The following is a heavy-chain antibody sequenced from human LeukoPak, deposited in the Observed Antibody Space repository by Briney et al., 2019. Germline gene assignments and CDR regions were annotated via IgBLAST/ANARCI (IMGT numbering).Heavy chain of an antibody. CDR1: GFSLNTPGMR. D-gene: IGHD3-22*01. CDR2: INWDDDK. Sequence: SGPALVKPTQTLTLTCTFSGFSLNTPGMRVSWIRQPSGKALEWLARINWDDDKFYSTSLKNRLTISKDTAKSQVVLTMTNMDPVDTATYYCARTLYYYDSSGCYNTGDDAFDIWGQGTMVTVSS. J-gene: IGHJ3*02. CDR3: ARTLYYYDSSGCYNTGDDAFDI. V-gene: IGHV2-70*04.